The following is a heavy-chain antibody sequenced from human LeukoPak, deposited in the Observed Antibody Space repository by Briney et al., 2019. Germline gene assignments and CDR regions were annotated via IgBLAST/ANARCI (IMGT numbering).Heavy chain of an antibody. J-gene: IGHJ2*01. CDR1: GFTFSTYS. CDR2: IISSSAYI. Sequence: PGGPLRLSCAASGFTFSTYSMNWVPQAPGKGLDWVSSIISSSAYIYYADSVKGRFTISRDNAKNSLYLQMNSLRAEDTAVYYCARDPSAYWYFDLSDRGTEVTVSS. CDR3: ARDPSAYWYFDL. V-gene: IGHV3-21*01.